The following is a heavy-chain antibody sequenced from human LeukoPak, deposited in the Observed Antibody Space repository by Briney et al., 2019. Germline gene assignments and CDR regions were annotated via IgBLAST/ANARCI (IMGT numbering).Heavy chain of an antibody. CDR1: GGSISSYY. D-gene: IGHD3-22*01. Sequence: PSETLSLTCTVSGGSISSYYWNWIRQPPGKGLEWIGYIYYSGNTNYNPSLKSRVTISVDTSKNQFSLKLSSVTAADTAVYYCARENYYGSSGYPGSLDYWGQGTLVTVSS. V-gene: IGHV4-59*01. J-gene: IGHJ4*02. CDR2: IYYSGNT. CDR3: ARENYYGSSGYPGSLDY.